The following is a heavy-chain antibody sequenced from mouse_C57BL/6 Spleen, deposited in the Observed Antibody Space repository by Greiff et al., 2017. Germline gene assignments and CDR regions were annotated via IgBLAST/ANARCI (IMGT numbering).Heavy chain of an antibody. CDR3: ARVTTVVATRDY. V-gene: IGHV1-64*01. D-gene: IGHD1-1*01. CDR1: GYTFTSYW. J-gene: IGHJ2*01. Sequence: QVQLQQPGAELVKPGASVKLSCKASGYTFTSYWMHWVKQRPGQGLEWIGMIHPNSGSTNYNEKFKSKATLTVDKSSSTAYMQLSSLTSEASAVYYCARVTTVVATRDYWGQGTTLTVSS. CDR2: IHPNSGST.